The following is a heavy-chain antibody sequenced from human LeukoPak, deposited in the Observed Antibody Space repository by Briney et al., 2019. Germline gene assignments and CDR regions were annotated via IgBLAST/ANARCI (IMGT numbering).Heavy chain of an antibody. Sequence: SETLSLTCSVSGDSISSYYWSWIRQPPGKGLECIGTLHFSGTPYYSPSLNSRISISVDTSKKQFSLKLRSVTATDTAVYYCTRGGDPYKVGNFWGQGTLVTVSS. CDR3: TRGGDPYKVGNF. CDR1: GDSISSYY. V-gene: IGHV4-59*04. CDR2: LHFSGTP. D-gene: IGHD2-21*01. J-gene: IGHJ4*02.